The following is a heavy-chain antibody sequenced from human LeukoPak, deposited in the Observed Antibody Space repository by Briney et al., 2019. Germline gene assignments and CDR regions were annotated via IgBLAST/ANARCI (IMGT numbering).Heavy chain of an antibody. D-gene: IGHD2-21*01. CDR2: ISSSGSTI. CDR3: ARDPGEGRFDY. J-gene: IGHJ4*02. V-gene: IGHV3-48*03. Sequence: PGGSLRLSCAASGFTFSSYEMNWVRQAPGKGLEWVSYISSSGSTIYYADSVKGRFTISRDNSKNTLYLQMNSLRPEDTAVYYCARDPGEGRFDYWGQGTLVTVSS. CDR1: GFTFSSYE.